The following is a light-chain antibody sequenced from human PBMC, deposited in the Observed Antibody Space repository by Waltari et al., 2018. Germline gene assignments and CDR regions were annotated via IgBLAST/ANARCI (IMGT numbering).Light chain of an antibody. V-gene: IGLV2-23*02. J-gene: IGLJ2*01. CDR1: SSAVGSYNL. CDR3: CSYAGSSTFV. Sequence: QSALTQPASVSGSPGQSITISCTGTSSAVGSYNLFSWYQQHPGKAPKLMIYEVSKRPSGVSNRFSGSKSGNTASLTISGLQAEDEADYYCCSYAGSSTFVFGGGTKLTVL. CDR2: EVS.